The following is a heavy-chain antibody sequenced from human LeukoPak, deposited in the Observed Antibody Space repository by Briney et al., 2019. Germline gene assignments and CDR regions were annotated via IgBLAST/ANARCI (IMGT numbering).Heavy chain of an antibody. CDR1: GFTFRSYG. CDR2: MSYDGSNK. V-gene: IGHV3-30*18. CDR3: AKDQKDGYCSGGSCYTYYYYFYGMDV. D-gene: IGHD2-15*01. J-gene: IGHJ6*02. Sequence: GALRLSCAASGFTFRSYGMHWVRQAPGKGLEWVAVMSYDGSNKYYADSVKGRFTTSRDNSKNTLYLQMSSLRAEDTAVYYCAKDQKDGYCSGGSCYTYYYYFYGMDVWGQGTTVTVSS.